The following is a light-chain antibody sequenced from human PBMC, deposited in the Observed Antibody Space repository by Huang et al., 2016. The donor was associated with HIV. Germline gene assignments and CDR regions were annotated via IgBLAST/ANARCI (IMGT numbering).Light chain of an antibody. V-gene: IGKV3-11*01. CDR1: QSVTSY. J-gene: IGKJ4*01. Sequence: DIVLTQSPGTLSLSPGDRATLSCRASQSVTSYLSWYKQRPGQAPRLLIYDASNRATGTPARFSGSGSGTDFTLIISSLEPEDFAVYYCQQRSNWPLSFGGGTKVEIK. CDR2: DAS. CDR3: QQRSNWPLS.